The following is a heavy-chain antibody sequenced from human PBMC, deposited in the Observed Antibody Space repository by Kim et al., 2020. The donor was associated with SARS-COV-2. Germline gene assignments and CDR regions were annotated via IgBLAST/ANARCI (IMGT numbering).Heavy chain of an antibody. D-gene: IGHD2-15*01. CDR3: VGRLYCSGGTCPFDY. J-gene: IGHJ4*02. V-gene: IGHV3-11*04. CDR1: GFTFSDYY. CDR2: ISSSGSSV. Sequence: GGSLRLSFAASGFTFSDYYMSWIRQAPGKGLEWVSYISSSGSSVYYAASVKGRFTISRDNAKNSLYLQMNSLRAEDTAIYSCVGRLYCSGGTCPFDYWGQGTLVTVSS.